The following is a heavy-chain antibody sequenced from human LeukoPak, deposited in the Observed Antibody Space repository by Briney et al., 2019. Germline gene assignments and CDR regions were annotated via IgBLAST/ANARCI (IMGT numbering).Heavy chain of an antibody. V-gene: IGHV4-34*01. CDR1: GGSFSGYY. Sequence: SETQSLTCAVYGGSFSGYYWSWIRQPPGKGLEWIGEINHSGSTNYNPSLKSRVTISVDTSKNQFSLKLSSVTAADTAVYYCARAAIKYSGYDGWFDPWGQGTLVTVSS. CDR2: INHSGST. J-gene: IGHJ5*02. D-gene: IGHD5-12*01. CDR3: ARAAIKYSGYDGWFDP.